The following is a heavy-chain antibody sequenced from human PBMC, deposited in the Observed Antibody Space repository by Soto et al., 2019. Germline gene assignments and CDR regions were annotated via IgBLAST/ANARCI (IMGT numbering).Heavy chain of an antibody. J-gene: IGHJ4*02. CDR1: GFTFSNYG. V-gene: IGHV3-30*18. D-gene: IGHD2-15*01. CDR2: ISYDGSHK. Sequence: QVQLVESGGGVVQPGRSLRLSCAGSGFTFSNYGLHWVRQAPGKGLEWVAVISYDGSHKYYADSVKGRFTISRDNSNNMRYLQMDSLRCEDTAVYYCAKDGAPRYCSRSSCHPAGAYWGQGTLVTVSS. CDR3: AKDGAPRYCSRSSCHPAGAY.